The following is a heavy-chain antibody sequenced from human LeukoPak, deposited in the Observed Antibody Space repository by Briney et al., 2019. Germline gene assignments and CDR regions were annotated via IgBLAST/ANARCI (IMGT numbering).Heavy chain of an antibody. V-gene: IGHV4-34*01. D-gene: IGHD3-22*01. Sequence: SETLSLTCAVYGGSFSGYYWSWIRQPPGKGLEWIGEINHSGSTNYNPSLKSRVTISVDTSKNQFSLKLSSVTAADTAVYYCARGPNYYDSSGYYALDYWGQGTPVTVSS. J-gene: IGHJ4*02. CDR1: GGSFSGYY. CDR2: INHSGST. CDR3: ARGPNYYDSSGYYALDY.